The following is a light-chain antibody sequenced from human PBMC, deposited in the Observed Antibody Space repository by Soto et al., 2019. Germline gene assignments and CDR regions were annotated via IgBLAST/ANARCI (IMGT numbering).Light chain of an antibody. V-gene: IGKV3-15*01. J-gene: IGKJ5*01. CDR2: AAS. CDR1: QSVSSN. Sequence: EIVMTQSPATLSVSPGERVTLSCRASQSVSSNIACYQQKAGQAPRLLIYAASTRATGIPVRLSGSGSGTEFTLTISSLQSEDFAVYYCQQYNKWPLTFGQGTRLEIK. CDR3: QQYNKWPLT.